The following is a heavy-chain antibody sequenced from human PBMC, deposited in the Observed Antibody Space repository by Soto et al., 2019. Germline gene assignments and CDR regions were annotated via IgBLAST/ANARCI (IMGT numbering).Heavy chain of an antibody. CDR2: INWNSGIT. Sequence: EVHLVESGGGLVQPGRYLRLYCAAIGFTFEDHAMHWIRQVPGKGLEWVAGINWNSGITGYADSVKGRFTISRDNANNSLHLEMNSLKSEDTALYYCAKGRGALTVVSNWFDPWGQGTQVTVSS. CDR3: AKGRGALTVVSNWFDP. V-gene: IGHV3-9*01. D-gene: IGHD3-22*01. J-gene: IGHJ5*02. CDR1: GFTFEDHA.